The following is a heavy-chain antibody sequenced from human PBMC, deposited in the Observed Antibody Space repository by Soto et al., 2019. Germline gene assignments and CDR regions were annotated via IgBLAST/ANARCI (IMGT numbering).Heavy chain of an antibody. D-gene: IGHD4-4*01. CDR3: AKDYWADVTTVRYFDY. CDR2: ISGSGGST. V-gene: IGHV3-23*01. CDR1: GFTFSSYA. Sequence: EVQLLESGGCLVQPGGSLRLSCAASGFTFSSYAMSWVRQAPGKGLEWVSAISGSGGSTYYADSVKGRFTISRDNSKNTLYLQMNSLRAEDTAVYYCAKDYWADVTTVRYFDYWGQGTLVTVSS. J-gene: IGHJ4*02.